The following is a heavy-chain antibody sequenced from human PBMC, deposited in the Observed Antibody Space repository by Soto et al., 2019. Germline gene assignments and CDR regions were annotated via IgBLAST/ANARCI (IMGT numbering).Heavy chain of an antibody. V-gene: IGHV4-59*01. CDR2: IYYSGST. CDR1: GGSISSYY. D-gene: IGHD3-3*01. Sequence: SETLSLTCTVSGGSISSYYWSWIRQPPGKGLEWIGYIYYSGSTNYNPSLKSRVTISVDTSKNQFSLKLSSVTAADTAAYYCARASGSLYDFWSGYSYYYYGMDVWGQGTTVTVSS. J-gene: IGHJ6*02. CDR3: ARASGSLYDFWSGYSYYYYGMDV.